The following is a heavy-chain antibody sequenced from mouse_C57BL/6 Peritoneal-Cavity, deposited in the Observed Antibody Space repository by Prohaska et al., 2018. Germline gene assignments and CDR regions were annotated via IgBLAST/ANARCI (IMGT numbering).Heavy chain of an antibody. V-gene: IGHV1-80*01. CDR2: IYPGDGDT. D-gene: IGHD2-4*01. J-gene: IGHJ1*03. CDR1: GYAFSSYW. Sequence: QVQLQQSGAELVKPGASVKISCKASGYAFSSYWMNWVKQRPGKGLEWIGQIYPGDGDTNYNGKFKGKATLTADKSSSTAYMQLSILTSEDSAVYFCARWKGYDSEYFGVWGTGTTVTVSS. CDR3: ARWKGYDSEYFGV.